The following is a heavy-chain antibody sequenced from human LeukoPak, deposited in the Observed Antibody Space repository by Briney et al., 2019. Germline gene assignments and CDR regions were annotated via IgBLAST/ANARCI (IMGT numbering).Heavy chain of an antibody. CDR2: ISYGGSNK. D-gene: IGHD2-2*01. V-gene: IGHV3-30*18. Sequence: PGGSLRLSCAASGFTFSSYGMHWVRQAPGKGLEWVAVISYGGSNKYYADSVKGRFTISRDNSKNTLYLQMNSLRAEDTAVYYCAKVSGSTSSPSHWFDHWGQGTLVTVSS. CDR3: AKVSGSTSSPSHWFDH. CDR1: GFTFSSYG. J-gene: IGHJ5*02.